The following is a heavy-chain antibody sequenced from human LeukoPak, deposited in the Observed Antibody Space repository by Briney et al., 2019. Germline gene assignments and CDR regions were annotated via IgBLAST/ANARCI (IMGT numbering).Heavy chain of an antibody. Sequence: KSSETLSLTCAVSGDSISTTNYYWGWIRQPPGKGLEWIGIIYYSGITHYNPSLKSRVTILVDTSKNQFFLKLSSVTDADTAVYYCARHPYYDSNGSFDYWGQGTLVTVSS. CDR1: GDSISTTNYY. J-gene: IGHJ4*02. CDR3: ARHPYYDSNGSFDY. V-gene: IGHV4-39*01. D-gene: IGHD3-22*01. CDR2: IYYSGIT.